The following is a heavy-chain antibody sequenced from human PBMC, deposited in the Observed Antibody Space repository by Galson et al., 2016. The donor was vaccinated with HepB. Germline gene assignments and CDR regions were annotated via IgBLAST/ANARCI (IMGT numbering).Heavy chain of an antibody. D-gene: IGHD2-15*01. CDR1: GFSLSTSGVA. CDR2: IYWDDDK. CDR3: MHTGSSRYGSGGKCVSDHRLNV. V-gene: IGHV2-5*02. J-gene: IGHJ6*02. Sequence: PELVKPTQTLTLTCTFSGFSLSTSGVAVGWIRQPPGKALEWLAVIYWDDDKRYRPSLKSRLTITKDTSKNQVVLTMTNMDPVDTATSYCMHTGSSRYGSGGKCVSDHRLNVWVQGTTVTISS.